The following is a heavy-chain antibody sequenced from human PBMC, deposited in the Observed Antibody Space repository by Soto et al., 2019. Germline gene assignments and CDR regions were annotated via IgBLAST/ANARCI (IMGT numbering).Heavy chain of an antibody. CDR3: ARVRGYYYYYYYGMDV. Sequence: SETLSLTCAVYGGSFSGYYWSWIRQPPGKGLEWIGEINHSGSTNYNPSLKSRVTISVDTSKNQFSLKLSSVTAADTAVYYCARVRGYYYYYYYGMDVWGQGTTVTVSS. V-gene: IGHV4-34*01. J-gene: IGHJ6*02. D-gene: IGHD3-22*01. CDR1: GGSFSGYY. CDR2: INHSGST.